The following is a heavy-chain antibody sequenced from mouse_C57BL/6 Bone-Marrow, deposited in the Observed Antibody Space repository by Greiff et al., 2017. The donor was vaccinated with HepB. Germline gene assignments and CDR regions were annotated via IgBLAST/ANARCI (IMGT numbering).Heavy chain of an antibody. D-gene: IGHD2-2*01. V-gene: IGHV1-54*01. CDR3: ARSGVGYYWYFDV. Sequence: QVQLQQSGAELVRPGTSVKVSCKASGYAFTNYLIEWVKQRPGQGLEWIGVINPGSGGTNYNEKFKGKATLTADKSSSTAYMQLSSLTSEDSAVYFCARSGVGYYWYFDVWGTGTTVTVSS. CDR1: GYAFTNYL. CDR2: INPGSGGT. J-gene: IGHJ1*03.